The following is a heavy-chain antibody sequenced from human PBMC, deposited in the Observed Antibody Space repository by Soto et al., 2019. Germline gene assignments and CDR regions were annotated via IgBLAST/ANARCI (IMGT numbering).Heavy chain of an antibody. Sequence: PGGSLRLSCAASGFTFSSYGMHRVRQAPGKGLEWVAVIWYDGSNKYYAGSVQGRFTVSRDNAKNSLYVQMSSLRAEDTAVYYCARPPHVFEPFDVWGQGTMVTVSS. D-gene: IGHD3-16*01. CDR2: IWYDGSNK. V-gene: IGHV3-33*01. J-gene: IGHJ3*01. CDR3: ARPPHVFEPFDV. CDR1: GFTFSSYG.